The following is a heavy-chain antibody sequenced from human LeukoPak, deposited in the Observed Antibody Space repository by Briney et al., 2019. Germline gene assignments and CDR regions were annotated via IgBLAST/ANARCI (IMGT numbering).Heavy chain of an antibody. Sequence: PGGSLRLSCAASVFTVSSNYMSWGRQAPWKGLEWGSVINSGGSTYYAASVRARFTIPRNNSKNKLYLQINSLRAEDPAVYYCARTLGGSYYPLYYFDYWGQGTLVTVSS. CDR1: VFTVSSNY. D-gene: IGHD1-26*01. CDR3: ARTLGGSYYPLYYFDY. V-gene: IGHV3-53*01. J-gene: IGHJ4*02. CDR2: INSGGST.